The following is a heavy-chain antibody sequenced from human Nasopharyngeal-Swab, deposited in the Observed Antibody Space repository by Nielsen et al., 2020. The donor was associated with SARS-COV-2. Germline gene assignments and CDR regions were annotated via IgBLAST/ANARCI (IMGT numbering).Heavy chain of an antibody. D-gene: IGHD3-10*01. CDR3: ARGGSSLGANLEDP. V-gene: IGHV1-8*01. J-gene: IGHJ5*02. Sequence: ASVKVSCKASGYTFINHDINWVRQSTGQGLEWMGWMTPNSGNTGYAQTFQGRVTMTRNTSTRTAYLELRRLRSEDTAVYYCARGGSSLGANLEDPWGQGTLVIVSS. CDR1: GYTFINHD. CDR2: MTPNSGNT.